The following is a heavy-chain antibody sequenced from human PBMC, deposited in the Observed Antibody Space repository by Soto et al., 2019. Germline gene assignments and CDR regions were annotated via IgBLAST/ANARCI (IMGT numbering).Heavy chain of an antibody. CDR2: ISYGGGTT. CDR1: EFTFSNYA. Sequence: EVQLLESGGGLVQPGGSLRLSCAASEFTFSNYAMSWVRQAPGKGLEWVSAISYGGGTTYYADSVKGRFTISRDNSKNTLYTQMNSLRAEDTAVYYCAKNPGYYYDSTGYHFDYWGQGTLVTVS. D-gene: IGHD3-22*01. J-gene: IGHJ4*02. V-gene: IGHV3-23*01. CDR3: AKNPGYYYDSTGYHFDY.